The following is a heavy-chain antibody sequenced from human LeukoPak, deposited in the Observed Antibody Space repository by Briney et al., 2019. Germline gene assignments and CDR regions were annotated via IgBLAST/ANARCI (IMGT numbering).Heavy chain of an antibody. D-gene: IGHD3-9*01. J-gene: IGHJ5*02. CDR1: GYSFTTYG. Sequence: GASVKVSCKTSGYSFTTYGISWVRQAPGQRLEWMGWITTYSDDTKYAQKFQGRLTMTTDTSTNTAYMELRSLTSDDTAVYYCARDHAFRNIDWGRNWFDPWGQGTLVTVSS. CDR3: ARDHAFRNIDWGRNWFDP. V-gene: IGHV1-18*01. CDR2: ITTYSDDT.